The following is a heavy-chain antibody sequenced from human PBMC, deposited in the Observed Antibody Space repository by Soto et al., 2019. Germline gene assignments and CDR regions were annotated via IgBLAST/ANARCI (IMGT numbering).Heavy chain of an antibody. D-gene: IGHD2-2*01. V-gene: IGHV4-39*01. CDR2: IYYSGST. CDR1: GGSISSSSYY. CDR3: ARQPLRYCSSTSCYGGHAFYYYYGMDV. J-gene: IGHJ6*02. Sequence: QLQLQESGPGLVKPSETLSLTCTVSGGSISSSSYYWGWIRQPPGKGLEWIGSIYYSGSTYYNPSLKSRVTISVDTSKNQFSLKLSSVTAADTAVYYCARQPLRYCSSTSCYGGHAFYYYYGMDVWGQGTTVTVSS.